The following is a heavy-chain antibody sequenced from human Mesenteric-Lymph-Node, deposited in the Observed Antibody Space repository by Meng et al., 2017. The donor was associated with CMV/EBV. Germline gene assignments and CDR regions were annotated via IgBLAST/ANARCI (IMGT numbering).Heavy chain of an antibody. CDR2: IYYSGST. V-gene: IGHV4-39*07. CDR3: ARDGDYYDSSGYNPFDY. J-gene: IGHJ4*02. CDR1: GGSISSSSYY. D-gene: IGHD3-22*01. Sequence: QRKLQASGTGVVQPSEALSFTWTVAGGSISSSSYYWGWIRQPPGKGLEWIGSIYYSGSTYYNPSLKSRVTISVDTSKNQFSLKLSSVTAADTAVYYCARDGDYYDSSGYNPFDYWGQGTLVTVSS.